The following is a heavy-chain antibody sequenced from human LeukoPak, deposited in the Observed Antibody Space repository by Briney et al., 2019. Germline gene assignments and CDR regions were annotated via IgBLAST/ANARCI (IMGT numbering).Heavy chain of an antibody. CDR3: ARGGRGYDSSGLFDY. Sequence: PSETLSLTCTVSGGSISSYYWSWIRQPPGKGLEWIGYIYYSGSTNYNPSLKSRVTISVDTSKNQFSLKLSSVTAAATAVYYCARGGRGYDSSGLFDYWGQGTLVTVSS. J-gene: IGHJ4*02. CDR2: IYYSGST. CDR1: GGSISSYY. D-gene: IGHD3-22*01. V-gene: IGHV4-59*01.